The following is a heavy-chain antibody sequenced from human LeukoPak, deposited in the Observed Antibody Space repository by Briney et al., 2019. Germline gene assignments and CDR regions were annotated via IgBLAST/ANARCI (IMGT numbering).Heavy chain of an antibody. V-gene: IGHV3-30*02. CDR2: IRYDGSNK. Sequence: GGSLRLSCAASGFTFSSYGMHWVRQAPGKGLEWVAFIRYDGSNKYYADSVKGRFTISRDNSKNTLYLQMNSLRAEDTAVYYCAIFSGSPRNGVDAFDIWGQGTMVTVSS. D-gene: IGHD1-26*01. J-gene: IGHJ3*02. CDR1: GFTFSSYG. CDR3: AIFSGSPRNGVDAFDI.